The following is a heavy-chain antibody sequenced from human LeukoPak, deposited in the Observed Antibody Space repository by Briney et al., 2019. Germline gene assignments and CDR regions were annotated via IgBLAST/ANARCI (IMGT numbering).Heavy chain of an antibody. Sequence: PGGSLRLSCAASGFPFSSHWMSWVRQAPGKGLEWVANINQDGSEKYYVDSVKGRFSISRDNAKNSLYLQMNSLRAEDTAVYYCARGSYCGGDCYLYGMDVWGQGTTVTVSS. V-gene: IGHV3-7*05. J-gene: IGHJ6*02. CDR1: GFPFSSHW. CDR3: ARGSYCGGDCYLYGMDV. D-gene: IGHD2-21*02. CDR2: INQDGSEK.